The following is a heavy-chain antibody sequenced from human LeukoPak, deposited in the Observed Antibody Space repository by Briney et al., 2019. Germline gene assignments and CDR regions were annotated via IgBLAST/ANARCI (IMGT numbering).Heavy chain of an antibody. CDR1: GFTFSSYG. V-gene: IGHV3-33*01. J-gene: IGHJ4*02. D-gene: IGHD6-13*01. CDR3: AGDRAAADLDY. Sequence: GGSLRLSCAASGFTFSSYGMHWVRQAPGKGLEWVAVIWYDGSNKFYADSVKGRFTISRDNSKNTLYLQMNSLRAEDTAVYYCAGDRAAADLDYWGQGTLVTVSS. CDR2: IWYDGSNK.